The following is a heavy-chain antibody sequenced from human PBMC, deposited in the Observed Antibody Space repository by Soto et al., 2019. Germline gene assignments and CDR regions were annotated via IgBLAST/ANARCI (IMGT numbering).Heavy chain of an antibody. CDR2: IWYDGSNK. CDR3: ARDRTRGGGYSYAFDI. Sequence: GGSLRLSCAASGFTFSSYGMHWVRQAPGKGLEWVAVIWYDGSNKYYADSVKGRFAISRDNSKNTLYLQMNSLRAEDTAVYYCARDRTRGGGYSYAFDIWGQGTMVTVSS. J-gene: IGHJ3*02. CDR1: GFTFSSYG. V-gene: IGHV3-33*01. D-gene: IGHD3-22*01.